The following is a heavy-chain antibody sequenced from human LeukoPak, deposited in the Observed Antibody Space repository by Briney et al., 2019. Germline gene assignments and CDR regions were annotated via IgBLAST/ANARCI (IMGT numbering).Heavy chain of an antibody. V-gene: IGHV3-69-1*02. D-gene: IGHD2/OR15-2a*01. CDR2: IGSGAKM. Sequence: GGSLRLSCTVSGFSISGRYMTWGRQAPGKGLEWVSSIGSGAKMFYTDSVKGRFTVSRDTSKNTLFLQMNSLRAEDTAVYYCATTFWTGQFPDYFDVWGQGTLVTVSS. J-gene: IGHJ4*02. CDR1: GFSISGRY. CDR3: ATTFWTGQFPDYFDV.